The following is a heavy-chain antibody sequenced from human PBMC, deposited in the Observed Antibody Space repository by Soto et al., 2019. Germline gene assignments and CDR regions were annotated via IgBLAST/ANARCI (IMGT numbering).Heavy chain of an antibody. CDR1: GGTFSSYA. CDR3: ARADLHYGMDV. V-gene: IGHV1-69*13. Sequence: GASVKVSCKASGGTFSSYAISLVRQAPGQGLEWXGXXIPXFXTXNXXXXVQGRVTITADESTSTAYMELSSLRSEDTDVYDCARADLHYGMDVWGQGTTVTVSS. J-gene: IGHJ6*02. CDR2: XIPXFXTX.